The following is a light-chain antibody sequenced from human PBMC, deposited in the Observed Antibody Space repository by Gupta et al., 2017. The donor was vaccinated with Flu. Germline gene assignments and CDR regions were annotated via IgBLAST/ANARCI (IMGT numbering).Light chain of an antibody. J-gene: IGLJ3*02. CDR3: AAWDGSLNAWV. V-gene: IGLV1-44*01. Sequence: QSVLPQPPSPSGTPGQRVTISCSGSSSNVGRYAVNWYQQLPGTAPKLLIYNNNRRPSGVPDRFSDSKSGTSASLAISGLQSEDEADYYCAAWDGSLNAWVFGGGTKLTVL. CDR1: SSNVGRYA. CDR2: NNN.